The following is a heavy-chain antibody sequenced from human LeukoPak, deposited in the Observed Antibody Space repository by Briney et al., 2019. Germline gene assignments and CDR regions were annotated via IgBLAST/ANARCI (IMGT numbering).Heavy chain of an antibody. J-gene: IGHJ4*02. CDR1: GFTFSSYA. CDR2: ISYDGSNK. V-gene: IGHV3-30-3*01. Sequence: PGRSLRLSCAASGFTFSSYAMHWVRQAAGKGLEWVAVISYDGSNKYYADSVKGRFTISRDNSKNTLYLQMNSLRAEDTAVYYCASERRYYFDYWGQGTLVTVSS. CDR3: ASERRYYFDY. D-gene: IGHD1-14*01.